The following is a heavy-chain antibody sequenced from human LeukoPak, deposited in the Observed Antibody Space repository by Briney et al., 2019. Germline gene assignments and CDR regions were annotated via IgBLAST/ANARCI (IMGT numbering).Heavy chain of an antibody. V-gene: IGHV3-23*01. Sequence: QAGGSLRLSCVASGFTYANYAMNWVRQAPGKRLEWVASITGTGGRGGIYYAASVKGRFTISRDNSKNTLFLQMSSLRAEDTAVYHCAKGDRGHCTGVKCYPFDYWGQGTVVTVSS. J-gene: IGHJ4*02. CDR3: AKGDRGHCTGVKCYPFDY. CDR1: GFTYANYA. CDR2: ITGTGGRGGI. D-gene: IGHD2-8*02.